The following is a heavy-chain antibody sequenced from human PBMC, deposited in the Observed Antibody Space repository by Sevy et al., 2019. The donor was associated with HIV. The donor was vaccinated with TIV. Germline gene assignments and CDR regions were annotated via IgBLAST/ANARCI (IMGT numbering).Heavy chain of an antibody. V-gene: IGHV6-1*01. CDR2: TYYRSKWYN. CDR1: GDSVSSSTVA. D-gene: IGHD3-3*01. Sequence: QSQTLSLTCAISGDSVSSSTVAWNWIRQSPSRGLEWLGRTYYRSKWYNDYALSVKGRIIISPDTSKNQFSLQLNSVTPEDTAVYYCARAITIFGLTIMLDPWGQGTPVTVSS. J-gene: IGHJ5*02. CDR3: ARAITIFGLTIMLDP.